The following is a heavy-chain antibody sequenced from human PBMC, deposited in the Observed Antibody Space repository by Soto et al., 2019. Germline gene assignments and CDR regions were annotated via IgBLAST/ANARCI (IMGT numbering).Heavy chain of an antibody. CDR3: VKAQERSAQYFAVVITAFDF. J-gene: IGHJ3*01. CDR1: GFSFGNYG. D-gene: IGHD3-22*01. V-gene: IGHV3-30*18. CDR2: ISHDGNSH. Sequence: QVHLVESGGGVVQPGRSLRLSCEGSGFSFGNYGIHWVRQAPGKGLEWVAVISHDGNSHHLADSVRGRFTISRDNSKNTVFLHMTSLRREDSAVYHCVKAQERSAQYFAVVITAFDFWGQGTMVTVSS.